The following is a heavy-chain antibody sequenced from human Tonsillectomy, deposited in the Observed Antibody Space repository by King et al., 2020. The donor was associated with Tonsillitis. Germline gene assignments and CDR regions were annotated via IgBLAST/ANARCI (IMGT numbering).Heavy chain of an antibody. J-gene: IGHJ6*02. Sequence: VQLVESGGGVVRPGGSLRLSCAASGFTFGDYGMSWVRQAPGKGLEWVSGINWNGGSTGYADSVKGRFTISRDNAKNSLYLQMNSLRAEDTALYYCARVPPAVGGYYYYFYGMDVWGQGTTVTVSS. D-gene: IGHD2-2*01. CDR3: ARVPPAVGGYYYYFYGMDV. CDR1: GFTFGDYG. CDR2: INWNGGST. V-gene: IGHV3-20*04.